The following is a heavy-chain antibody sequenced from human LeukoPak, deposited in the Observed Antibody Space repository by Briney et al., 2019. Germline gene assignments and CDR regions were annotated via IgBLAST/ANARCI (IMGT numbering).Heavy chain of an antibody. V-gene: IGHV4-31*03. J-gene: IGHJ4*02. D-gene: IGHD1-26*01. CDR3: PTAEWESFYFEY. Sequence: SETLSLTCTVSWVSVSGGGYYWSRIRQHPGKGLEWIGFTSYSGGAYYHPSLMGRITISIDRSQNQLSLKMRDVTAAGTAVYYCPTAEWESFYFEYWGQGALVAVSS. CDR2: TSYSGGA. CDR1: WVSVSGGGYY.